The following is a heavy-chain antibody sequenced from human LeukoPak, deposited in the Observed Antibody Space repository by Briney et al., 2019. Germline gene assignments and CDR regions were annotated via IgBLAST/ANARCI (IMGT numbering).Heavy chain of an antibody. CDR1: GFTFSSYY. CDR3: ARDRVWGLRTGAFDI. Sequence: GGSLRLSCAASGFTFSSYYMSWVRQAPGKGLEWISYISSSSNTIYYADSVRGRFIISRDNAKNLLFLQVNDPGAEDTAVYYCARDRVWGLRTGAFDIWGQGTVVTVSS. J-gene: IGHJ3*02. CDR2: ISSSSNTI. D-gene: IGHD7-27*01. V-gene: IGHV3-48*01.